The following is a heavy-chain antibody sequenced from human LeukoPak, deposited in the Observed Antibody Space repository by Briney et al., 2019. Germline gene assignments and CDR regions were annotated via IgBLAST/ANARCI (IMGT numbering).Heavy chain of an antibody. V-gene: IGHV1-46*01. D-gene: IGHD6-6*01. CDR3: ARVSRSLYSSSPFYLYYYYYYYMDV. CDR2: INPSGGST. J-gene: IGHJ6*03. CDR1: GYTFTSYY. Sequence: ASVKVSCKASGYTFTSYYMHWVRQAPGQGLEWMGIINPSGGSTSYAQKFQGRVTMTRDMSTSTDYMELSSLRSDDTAVYYCARVSRSLYSSSPFYLYYYYYYYMDVWGKGTTVTVSS.